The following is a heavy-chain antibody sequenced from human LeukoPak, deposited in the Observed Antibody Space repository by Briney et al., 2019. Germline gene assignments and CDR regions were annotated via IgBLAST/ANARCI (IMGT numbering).Heavy chain of an antibody. CDR1: GFTFSSYA. CDR2: ISGSGGST. V-gene: IGHV3-23*01. J-gene: IGHJ4*02. Sequence: GGSLRLSCAASGFTFSSYAMSWVRQAPGKGLEWVSGISGSGGSTYYADSVKGRFTISRDNSKNTLYLQMNSLRAGDTAVYYCAKNSGSYPGYFDYWGQGTLVIVSS. CDR3: AKNSGSYPGYFDY. D-gene: IGHD3-10*01.